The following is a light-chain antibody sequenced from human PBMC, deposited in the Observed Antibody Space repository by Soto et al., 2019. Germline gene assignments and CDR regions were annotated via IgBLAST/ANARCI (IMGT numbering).Light chain of an antibody. V-gene: IGKV3-20*01. CDR1: QSVSSSS. Sequence: EIVLTQSPGTLSLSPGERVTLSCRASQSVSSSSLAWYQQRPGQAPGLLISGASSRATGVPDRFSGSGSGTDFTLIISRPEPEDLAVYYCQPYGNSPLTFGGGTKVEIK. CDR2: GAS. CDR3: QPYGNSPLT. J-gene: IGKJ4*01.